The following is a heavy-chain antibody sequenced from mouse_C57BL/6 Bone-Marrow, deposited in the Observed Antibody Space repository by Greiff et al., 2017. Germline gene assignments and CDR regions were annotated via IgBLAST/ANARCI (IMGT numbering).Heavy chain of an antibody. V-gene: IGHV1-81*01. J-gene: IGHJ2*01. Sequence: QVQLQQSGAELARPGASVKLSCKASGYTFTSYGISWVKQRTGKGLEWIGEIYPRSGTTYYNEKFKGKVTLTADKTSSTAYMVLSSLTSEDSAVYFCARRSYYGSRDYWGQGTTLTVSS. D-gene: IGHD1-1*01. CDR1: GYTFTSYG. CDR3: ARRSYYGSRDY. CDR2: IYPRSGTT.